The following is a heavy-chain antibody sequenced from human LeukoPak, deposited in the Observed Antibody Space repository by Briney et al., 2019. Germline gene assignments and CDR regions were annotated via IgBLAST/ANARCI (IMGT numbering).Heavy chain of an antibody. CDR2: ISSSSSYI. CDR3: ARDLRNGGY. V-gene: IGHV3-21*01. Sequence: GGSLRLFCAASGSTFNSYSMNWVRQSPGKGLEWVSSISSSSSYIYYADSVKGRFTISRDNAKNSLYLQMNSLRAEDTAVYYCARDLRNGGYWGQGTLVTVSS. J-gene: IGHJ4*02. CDR1: GSTFNSYS. D-gene: IGHD3-10*01.